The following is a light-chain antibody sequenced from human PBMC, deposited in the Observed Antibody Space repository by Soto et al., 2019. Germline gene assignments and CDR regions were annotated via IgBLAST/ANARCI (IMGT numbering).Light chain of an antibody. CDR1: SSDVGGYNY. CDR3: SSYTSSSTAV. CDR2: NFN. V-gene: IGLV2-14*01. J-gene: IGLJ7*01. Sequence: QSALTQPASVSGSLGQSITISCTGTSSDVGGYNYVSWYQQHPGKAPKLIIYNFNNRPSGVSNRFSGSKSGNTASLTISGLQAEDEADYYSSSYTSSSTAVFGGGTQLTVL.